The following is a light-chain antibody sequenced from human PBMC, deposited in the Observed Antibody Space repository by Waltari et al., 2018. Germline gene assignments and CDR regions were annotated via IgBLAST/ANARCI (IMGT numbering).Light chain of an antibody. CDR1: SSDVGGYNY. CDR3: SSYTSSSTVV. J-gene: IGLJ2*01. Sequence: QSALTQPASVSGSPGQSITISCPGNSSDVGGYNYVSWYQQHPGKAPKLMIYDVSKRPSGVSNRFSGSKSGNTASLTISGLQAEDEADYYCSSYTSSSTVVFGGGTKLTVL. CDR2: DVS. V-gene: IGLV2-14*01.